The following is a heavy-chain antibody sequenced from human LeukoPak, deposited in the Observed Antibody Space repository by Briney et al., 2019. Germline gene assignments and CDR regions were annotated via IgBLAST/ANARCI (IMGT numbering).Heavy chain of an antibody. D-gene: IGHD2-15*01. V-gene: IGHV1-18*01. CDR3: ARVYCSGGSCYNWFDP. J-gene: IGHJ5*02. CDR2: ISAYNGNT. CDR1: GYTFTSYG. Sequence: ASVKVSCKASGYTFTSYGISWVRQAPGQGLEWMGWISAYNGNTNYAQKLQGRVTMTTDTSTSTAYMELRSLRSDDTAVYYCARVYCSGGSCYNWFDPWGQGTLVTVSS.